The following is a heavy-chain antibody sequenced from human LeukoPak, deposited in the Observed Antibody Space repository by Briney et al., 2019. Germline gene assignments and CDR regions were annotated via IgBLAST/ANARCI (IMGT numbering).Heavy chain of an antibody. D-gene: IGHD3-10*01. J-gene: IGHJ6*03. CDR3: ARDIGLWFGESYYYYNYMDV. V-gene: IGHV4-61*02. Sequence: SETLSLTCTVSGGSISSGRYYWGWLRQPAGMGLEWVGRIHASGSTNYNPSLNSRVTISVDTSKNQFSLKLSSVTAADTAVYYCARDIGLWFGESYYYYNYMDVWGKGTTVTVSS. CDR2: IHASGST. CDR1: GGSISSGRYY.